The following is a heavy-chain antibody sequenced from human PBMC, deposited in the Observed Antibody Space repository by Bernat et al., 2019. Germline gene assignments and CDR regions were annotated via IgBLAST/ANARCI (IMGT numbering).Heavy chain of an antibody. D-gene: IGHD3-10*01. CDR2: IYYSGST. V-gene: IGHV4-59*01. J-gene: IGHJ5*02. Sequence: QVQLQESGPGLMKPSETLSLTCTVSGGSISSYYWSWIRQPPGKGLEWIGYIYYSGSTNYTPSLKSRVTISVDTSKNQFSLKLSSVTAADTAGYYCARDMGGNYYGSGSRTQYNWFDPWGQGTLVTVSS. CDR1: GGSISSYY. CDR3: ARDMGGNYYGSGSRTQYNWFDP.